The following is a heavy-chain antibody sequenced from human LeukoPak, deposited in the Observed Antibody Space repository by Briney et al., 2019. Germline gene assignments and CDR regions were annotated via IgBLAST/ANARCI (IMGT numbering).Heavy chain of an antibody. CDR3: ARGPNYCSSTSCYATGFDY. Sequence: GGSLRLSCAASGFTFSSYWMTWVRQAPGKGPEWVANIKQDGSEKYYVDSVKGRFIISRDTAKNSLYLQMNSLRAEDTAVYYCARGPNYCSSTSCYATGFDYWGQGTLVTVSS. CDR2: IKQDGSEK. D-gene: IGHD2-2*01. V-gene: IGHV3-7*01. CDR1: GFTFSSYW. J-gene: IGHJ4*02.